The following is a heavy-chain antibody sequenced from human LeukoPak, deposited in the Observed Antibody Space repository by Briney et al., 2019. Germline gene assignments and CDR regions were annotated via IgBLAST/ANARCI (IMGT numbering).Heavy chain of an antibody. CDR3: AAHTYYHSSGSFAY. V-gene: IGHV1-8*01. J-gene: IGHJ4*02. D-gene: IGHD3-10*01. Sequence: GASVKVSCEASGYTFTSYDINWVRQATGQGPEWMGWMNPSSGSTGYAQRFQGRVTMTRDTSTNTAYLELSSLRSDDTAVYYCAAHTYYHSSGSFAYWGQGTLVTVSS. CDR1: GYTFTSYD. CDR2: MNPSSGST.